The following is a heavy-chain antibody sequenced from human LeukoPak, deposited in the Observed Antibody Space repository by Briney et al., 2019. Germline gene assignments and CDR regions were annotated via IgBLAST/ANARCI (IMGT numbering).Heavy chain of an antibody. CDR3: ASHEAGIDY. V-gene: IGHV4-59*08. CDR2: INYSGIT. J-gene: IGHJ4*02. CDR1: GGSINFYF. Sequence: SETLSLTCTVSGGSINFYFWSWIWQSPGKGLEWIGYINYSGITNYNPSLKSRVTISGDTSKNQFSLKLTSVTAADTAVYYCASHEAGIDYWGQGTLVTVSS. D-gene: IGHD6-25*01.